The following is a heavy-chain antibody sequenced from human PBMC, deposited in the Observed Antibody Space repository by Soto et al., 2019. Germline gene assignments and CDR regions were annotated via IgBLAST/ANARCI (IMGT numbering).Heavy chain of an antibody. D-gene: IGHD1-1*01. CDR3: ARGRSGTRWYYYYMDV. V-gene: IGHV4-34*01. CDR2: INHSGST. J-gene: IGHJ6*03. CDR1: GGSFSGYY. Sequence: PSETLSLTCAVYGGSFSGYYWSWIRQPPGKGLEWIGEINHSGSTNYNPSLKSRVTISVDTPKNQFSLKLSSVTAADTAVYYCARGRSGTRWYYYYMDVWGKGTTVTVSS.